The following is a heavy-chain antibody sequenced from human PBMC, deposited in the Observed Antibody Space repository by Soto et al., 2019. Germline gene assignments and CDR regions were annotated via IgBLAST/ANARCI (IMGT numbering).Heavy chain of an antibody. CDR1: GYTFTSYD. D-gene: IGHD3-10*01. CDR3: ARGPGITMVRGPWNYYYYYMDV. V-gene: IGHV1-8*01. J-gene: IGHJ6*03. CDR2: MNPNSGNT. Sequence: ASVKVSCKASGYTFTSYDINWVRQATGQGLEWMGWMNPNSGNTGYAQKFQGRVTMTRNTSISTAYMELSSLRSEDTAVYYCARGPGITMVRGPWNYYYYYMDVWGKGTTVTVSS.